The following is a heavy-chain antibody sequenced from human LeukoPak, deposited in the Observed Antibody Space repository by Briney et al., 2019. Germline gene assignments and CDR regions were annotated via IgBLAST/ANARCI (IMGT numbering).Heavy chain of an antibody. J-gene: IGHJ3*02. CDR2: IYPADSDT. V-gene: IGHV5-51*01. Sequence: GESLKISCKGSGYSFTTSWIGWVRQMPGKGLEWMGTIYPADSDTRYSPSFQGQVTISADKSISTAYLQWSSLKASDTAMYYCARRGIAVAYDAFDIWGQGTMVTVSS. D-gene: IGHD6-19*01. CDR3: ARRGIAVAYDAFDI. CDR1: GYSFTTSW.